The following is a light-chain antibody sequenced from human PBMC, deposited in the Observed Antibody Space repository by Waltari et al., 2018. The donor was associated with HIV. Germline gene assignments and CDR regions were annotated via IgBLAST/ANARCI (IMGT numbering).Light chain of an antibody. CDR2: GAS. Sequence: EIVLTPSPATLSLSPGERATLSRRASQSISSGYLAWYHQKPGQAPRLLIFGASGRATGIPDRFSGSGSGTVFTLTISSLEPEDFAMYYCQQYGSSPCTFGQGNKLE. J-gene: IGKJ2*02. CDR1: QSISSGY. CDR3: QQYGSSPCT. V-gene: IGKV3-20*01.